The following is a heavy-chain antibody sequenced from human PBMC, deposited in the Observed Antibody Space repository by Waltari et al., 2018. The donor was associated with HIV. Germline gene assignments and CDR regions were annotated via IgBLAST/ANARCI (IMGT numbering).Heavy chain of an antibody. Sequence: QVQLVESGGGVVRPGGSLRLSCSASGFMFSGYVLHWVRQAPGKGLEWVAATSFDGTNNYYAHSGKGRFTISRDNIKNILHLQMNSLKIEDMAVYYCAKDRSGSLHYFYYYGMDVWGKGTTVAVSS. CDR3: AKDRSGSLHYFYYYGMDV. CDR2: TSFDGTNN. J-gene: IGHJ6*04. D-gene: IGHD3-22*01. V-gene: IGHV3-30*01. CDR1: GFMFSGYV.